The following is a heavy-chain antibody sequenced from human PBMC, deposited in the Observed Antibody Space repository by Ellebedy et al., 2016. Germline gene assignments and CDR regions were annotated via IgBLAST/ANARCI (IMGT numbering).Heavy chain of an antibody. CDR1: GFTFDDYA. J-gene: IGHJ4*02. CDR2: INWNSGSI. V-gene: IGHV3-9*01. CDR3: AKDLRLGELGSFDF. D-gene: IGHD3-16*01. Sequence: GGSLRLSXAASGFTFDDYAMHWARQVPGKGLEWVSGINWNSGSIGYADSVKGRFTISRDNAKNSLYLQMNSLRAEDTALYYCAKDLRLGELGSFDFWGQGALVTVSS.